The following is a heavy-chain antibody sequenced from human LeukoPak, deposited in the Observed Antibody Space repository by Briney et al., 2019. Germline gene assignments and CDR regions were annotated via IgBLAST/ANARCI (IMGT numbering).Heavy chain of an antibody. J-gene: IGHJ5*02. V-gene: IGHV4-59*01. CDR3: ARGSTRFDP. CDR1: GGSISSYY. CDR2: IYYSGST. Sequence: SETLSLTCTVSGGSISSYYWSWIRLPPGKGLEWIGYIYYSGSTDYNPSLKSRVTISVDTSKNQFFLKLSSVTAADTAVYYCARGSTRFDPWGQGTLVTVSS. D-gene: IGHD3-10*01.